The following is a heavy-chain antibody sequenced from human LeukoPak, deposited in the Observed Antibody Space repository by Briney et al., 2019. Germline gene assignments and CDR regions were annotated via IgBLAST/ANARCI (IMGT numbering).Heavy chain of an antibody. D-gene: IGHD6-19*01. J-gene: IGHJ4*02. Sequence: GGTLRLSCAASGFNIEDYAMHWARQAPGKGLEWVSLISGDGGSTYYADSVKGRFTISRDNSKNSLYLQMNSLRTEDTALYYCAKSSSGWYFDYWGQGTLVTVSS. CDR1: GFNIEDYA. CDR3: AKSSSGWYFDY. CDR2: ISGDGGST. V-gene: IGHV3-43*02.